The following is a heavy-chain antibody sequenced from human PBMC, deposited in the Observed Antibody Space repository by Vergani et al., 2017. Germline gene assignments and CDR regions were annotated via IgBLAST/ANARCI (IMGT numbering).Heavy chain of an antibody. CDR3: AQCANSVPRLPVY. Sequence: EVQLLQSAGGVIQPGGSVRLSCAASGFTSSACPMTWVRQAPGKGLEWVSAISARYPSTDYADSVKGRFTISRDNSKSTLFLQMNGLTSEDTAIYYCAQCANSVPRLPVYWGQGALVAVSS. CDR1: GFTSSACP. CDR2: ISARYPST. V-gene: IGHV3-23*01. J-gene: IGHJ4*02. D-gene: IGHD5/OR15-5a*01.